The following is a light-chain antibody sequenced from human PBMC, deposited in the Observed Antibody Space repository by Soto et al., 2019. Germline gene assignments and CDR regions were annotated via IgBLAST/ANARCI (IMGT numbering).Light chain of an antibody. J-gene: IGLJ1*01. CDR3: TSYAGGNNV. Sequence: QYALTQPPSASGSPGQSVTISCTGTSSDVGGYNYVSWYQQHPGKVPKLMVYEVNKRPSGVPDRFSGSKSGNTASLTVSGLQAEDEADYYCTSYAGGNNVFGTGTKLPS. V-gene: IGLV2-8*01. CDR1: SSDVGGYNY. CDR2: EVN.